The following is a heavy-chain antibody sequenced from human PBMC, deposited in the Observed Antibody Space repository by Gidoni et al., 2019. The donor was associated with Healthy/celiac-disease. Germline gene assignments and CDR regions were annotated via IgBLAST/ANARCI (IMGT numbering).Heavy chain of an antibody. V-gene: IGHV3-23*01. CDR2: ISGSGGST. J-gene: IGHJ4*02. CDR3: AKDYVMVRGVFDY. Sequence: EVQLLESGGGLVQPGGSLRLSCAASGFPFSSYAMSWVRQAPGKGLEWVSAISGSGGSTYYADSVKVRFTISRDNSKNTLYLQMNSLRAEDTAVYYCAKDYVMVRGVFDYWGQGTLVTVSS. D-gene: IGHD3-10*01. CDR1: GFPFSSYA.